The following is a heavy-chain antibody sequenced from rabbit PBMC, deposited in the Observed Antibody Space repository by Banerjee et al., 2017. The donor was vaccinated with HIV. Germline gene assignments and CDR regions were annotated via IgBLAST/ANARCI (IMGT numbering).Heavy chain of an antibody. CDR3: AGGGRDAGDGYIG. CDR1: GIDFSGYYW. Sequence: QQQLEESGGGLVKPGGTLTLTCKASGIDFSGYYWICWVRQAPGKGLEWTACMNIGSGSPYYASWAKGRVTITKTSSTTVTLQMTSLTAADTATYFCAGGGRDAGDGYIGWGQGTLVTV. J-gene: IGHJ2*01. D-gene: IGHD3-1*01. V-gene: IGHV1S45*01. CDR2: MNIGSGSP.